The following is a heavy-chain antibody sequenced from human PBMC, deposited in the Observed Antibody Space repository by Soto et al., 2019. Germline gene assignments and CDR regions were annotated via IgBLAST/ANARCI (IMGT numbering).Heavy chain of an antibody. CDR1: GFTFSSYA. V-gene: IGHV3-33*01. Sequence: QVQLVESGGGVVQPGMSLRLSCAASGFTFSSYAMHWDRQAPGKGLEWVAVLWYDGTNKYYPDSVKGRFTISRDNSKNTLYLQMNSLRVEDTAVYYCARDPATTTLGYFDLWGRGTMVTVSS. CDR2: LWYDGTNK. CDR3: ARDPATTTLGYFDL. D-gene: IGHD1-7*01. J-gene: IGHJ2*01.